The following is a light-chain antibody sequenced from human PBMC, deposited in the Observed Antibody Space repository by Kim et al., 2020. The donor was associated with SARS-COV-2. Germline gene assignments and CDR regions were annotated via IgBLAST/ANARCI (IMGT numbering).Light chain of an antibody. CDR3: QQRSNWPIT. Sequence: FFPGDRVTRSCRASQRVSIQLGWYQPQPGQAPRLLTYAASNRATGIPARFSGSGSGTDFTLPISSLEPEDFAVYYCQQRSNWPITFGQGTRLEIK. J-gene: IGKJ5*01. V-gene: IGKV3-11*01. CDR1: QRVSIQ. CDR2: AAS.